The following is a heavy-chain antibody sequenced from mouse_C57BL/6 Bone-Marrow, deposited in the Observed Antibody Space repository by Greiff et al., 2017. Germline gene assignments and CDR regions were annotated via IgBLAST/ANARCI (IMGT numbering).Heavy chain of an antibody. CDR3: ARPYSNPYYFDY. V-gene: IGHV1-82*01. CDR1: GYAFSSSW. D-gene: IGHD2-5*01. CDR2: IYPGDGDT. Sequence: VKLQESGPELVKPGASVKISCKASGYAFSSSWMNWVKQRPGKGLEWIGRIYPGDGDTNYNGKFKGKATLTADKSSSTAYMQLSSLTSEDSAVYFCARPYSNPYYFDYWGQGTTLTVSS. J-gene: IGHJ2*01.